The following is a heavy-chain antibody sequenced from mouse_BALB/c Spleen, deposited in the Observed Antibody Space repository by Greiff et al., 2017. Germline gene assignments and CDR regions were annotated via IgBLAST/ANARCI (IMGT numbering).Heavy chain of an antibody. D-gene: IGHD3-2*02. V-gene: IGHV1S135*01. J-gene: IGHJ4*01. CDR1: GYAFTSYN. Sequence: VQLKESGPELVKPGASVKVSCKASGYAFTSYNMYWVKQSHGKSLEWIGYIDPYNGGTSYNQKFKGKATLTVDKSSSTAYMHLNSLTSEDSAVYYCARMKASYYAMDYWGQGTSVTVSS. CDR3: ARMKASYYAMDY. CDR2: IDPYNGGT.